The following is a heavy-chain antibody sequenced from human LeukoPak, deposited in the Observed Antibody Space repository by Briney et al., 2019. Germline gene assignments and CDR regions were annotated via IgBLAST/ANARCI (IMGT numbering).Heavy chain of an antibody. CDR1: GFTFNTFN. V-gene: IGHV3-7*01. D-gene: IGHD6-13*01. J-gene: IGHJ4*02. CDR2: IKQDGSEK. Sequence: GGSLRLSCAASGFTFNTFNMSWVRQAPGKGLEWVANIKQDGSEKYYVDSVKGRFTISRDNAKNSLYLQMNSLRVEDTAVYYCARRPGAAGSPFDYWGQGTLVTVSS. CDR3: ARRPGAAGSPFDY.